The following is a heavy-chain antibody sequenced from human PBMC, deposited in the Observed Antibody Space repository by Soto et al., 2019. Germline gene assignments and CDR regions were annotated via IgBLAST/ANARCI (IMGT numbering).Heavy chain of an antibody. D-gene: IGHD3-9*01. CDR2: ISSGNSYI. J-gene: IGHJ4*02. V-gene: IGHV3-21*01. CDR1: GFTFSSYS. Sequence: PGGSLRLSCAVSGFTFSSYSMNWVRQAPGKXLEWVSSISSGNSYIYYADSVRGRFTVSRDNAKSSLYLQMNSLRAEDPAVYYCATQMDYNILTGYRTFDYWGQGTLVTVSS. CDR3: ATQMDYNILTGYRTFDY.